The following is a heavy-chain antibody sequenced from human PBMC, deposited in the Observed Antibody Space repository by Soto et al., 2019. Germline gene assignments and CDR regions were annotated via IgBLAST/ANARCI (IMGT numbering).Heavy chain of an antibody. CDR3: AKGRYSSSWYHLDY. CDR1: GFTFCSYG. Sequence: GSLRLSCAASGFTFCSYGMHWVRQAPGKGLEWVAVISYDGSNKYYADSVKGRFTISRDNSKNTLYLQMNSLRAEDTAVYYCAKGRYSSSWYHLDYWGQGTLVTVSS. V-gene: IGHV3-30*18. CDR2: ISYDGSNK. J-gene: IGHJ4*02. D-gene: IGHD6-13*01.